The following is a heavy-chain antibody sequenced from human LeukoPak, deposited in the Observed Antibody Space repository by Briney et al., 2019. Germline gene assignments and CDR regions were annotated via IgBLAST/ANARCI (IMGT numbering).Heavy chain of an antibody. V-gene: IGHV3-53*01. CDR2: IYSGGKS. D-gene: IGHD6-19*01. J-gene: IGHJ6*03. Sequence: GGSLRLSCVVSDFTVSGHHMAWVRQVPGKGLEWLSIIYSGGKSHNADSLKGRFTVSKDNFRNTVFLEMNSLRADDTAVYYCARCQGIAMADFRGDYYYCYMDVWGKGTTVSVSS. CDR1: DFTVSGHH. CDR3: ARCQGIAMADFRGDYYYCYMDV.